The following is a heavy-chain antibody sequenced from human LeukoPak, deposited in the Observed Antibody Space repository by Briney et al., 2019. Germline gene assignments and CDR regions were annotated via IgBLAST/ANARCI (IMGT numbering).Heavy chain of an antibody. Sequence: ASVKVSCKASGYTFTSFVNNWVRQAPGQGPEWMGWVNTITGNPTYAQGFTGRFVFSLDTSVSTAYLQINNLKADDTAVYYCGRDQDFRSGQYRRDFDYWGQGTLVTVSS. D-gene: IGHD3-3*01. J-gene: IGHJ4*02. CDR3: GRDQDFRSGQYRRDFDY. CDR1: GYTFTSFV. V-gene: IGHV7-4-1*02. CDR2: VNTITGNP.